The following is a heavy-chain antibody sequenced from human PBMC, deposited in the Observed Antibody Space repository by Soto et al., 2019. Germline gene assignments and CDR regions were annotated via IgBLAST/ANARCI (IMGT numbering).Heavy chain of an antibody. J-gene: IGHJ5*02. CDR3: ARDRQLVPDWFEP. CDR1: GFTFSSYN. V-gene: IGHV3-21*01. CDR2: ITENSDYI. D-gene: IGHD6-13*01. Sequence: EVQLVESGGGLVKPGGSLRLSCVASGFTFSSYNMNWVRQAPGKGLEWLLLITENSDYIFYADSVKGRFTMSRDDAKNSVYLQMDSLRPDDTAIYYCARDRQLVPDWFEPWGQGTLVTVSS.